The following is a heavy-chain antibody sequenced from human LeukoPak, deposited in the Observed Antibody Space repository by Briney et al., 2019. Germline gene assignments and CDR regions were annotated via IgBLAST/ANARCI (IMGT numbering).Heavy chain of an antibody. J-gene: IGHJ6*03. CDR3: AKQGRDWLRDYYYYMDV. Sequence: GGSLRLSCAASGFTFSSYWMHWVRQAPGKGLVWVSRINSDGSSTSYADSVKGRFTISRDNSKNTLYLRMNSLRAEDTAVYYCAKQGRDWLRDYYYYMDVWGKGTTVTISS. CDR2: INSDGSST. D-gene: IGHD3-9*01. V-gene: IGHV3-74*01. CDR1: GFTFSSYW.